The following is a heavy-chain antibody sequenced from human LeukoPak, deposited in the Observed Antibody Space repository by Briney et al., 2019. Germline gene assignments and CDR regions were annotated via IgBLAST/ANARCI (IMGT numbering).Heavy chain of an antibody. V-gene: IGHV3-21*01. D-gene: IGHD5-24*01. J-gene: IGHJ4*02. CDR1: GFTFSSYS. Sequence: PGGSLRLSCAASGFTFSSYSMNWVRQAPGKGLEWVSSISSSSSYIYYADSVKGRFTISRDNAKNTLYLQMNSLRAEDTAVYYCVREVAMATGIGDYWGQGTLVTVYS. CDR2: ISSSSSYI. CDR3: VREVAMATGIGDY.